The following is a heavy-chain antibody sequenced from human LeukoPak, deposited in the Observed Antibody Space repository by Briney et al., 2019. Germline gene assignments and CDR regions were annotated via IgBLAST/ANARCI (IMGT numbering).Heavy chain of an antibody. CDR2: ISYDGDNK. Sequence: PGGSLRLSCAASGFTFSSYGMHWVRQAQGKGLEWVAIISYDGDNKYYADSVKGRFTISRDNSENTLYLQMNSLRAEDTAVYYCAKEIYSSKWGVFDYWGQGTLVTVSS. V-gene: IGHV3-30*18. J-gene: IGHJ4*02. D-gene: IGHD6-13*01. CDR3: AKEIYSSKWGVFDY. CDR1: GFTFSSYG.